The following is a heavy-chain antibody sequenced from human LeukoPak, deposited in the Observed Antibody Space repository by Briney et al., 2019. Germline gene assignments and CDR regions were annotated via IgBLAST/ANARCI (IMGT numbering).Heavy chain of an antibody. D-gene: IGHD1-26*01. CDR1: GDSFSSYY. V-gene: IGHV4-4*07. J-gene: IGHJ4*02. CDR2: LYASGTT. CDR3: ARATYSGGTSCVFDY. Sequence: SETLSLTCTVSGDSFSSYYLNWFRQPAGKGLEWLGRLYASGTTSYNPSLESRVSMSLDKSKNQFSLKLNSVTAADTAVYYCARATYSGGTSCVFDYWGQGTLVSVSS.